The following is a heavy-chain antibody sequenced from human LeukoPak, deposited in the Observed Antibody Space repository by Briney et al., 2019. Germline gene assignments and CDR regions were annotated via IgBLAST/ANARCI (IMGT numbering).Heavy chain of an antibody. CDR3: AKGRIPYGGKMIDY. D-gene: IGHD4-23*01. CDR1: GFTFSSYG. CDR2: ISGSGGST. J-gene: IGHJ4*02. V-gene: IGHV3-23*01. Sequence: GGTLRLSCAASGFTFSSYGMSWVGQAPGKGLEWVSAISGSGGSTYYADSVKGRFTISRDNSKNTVYLQMNSLRAEDTAVYYCAKGRIPYGGKMIDYWGQGTLVTVSS.